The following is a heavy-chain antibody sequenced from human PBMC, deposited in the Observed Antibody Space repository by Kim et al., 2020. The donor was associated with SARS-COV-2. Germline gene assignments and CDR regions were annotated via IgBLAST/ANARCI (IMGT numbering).Heavy chain of an antibody. Sequence: GGSLRLSCAASGFTFSSYGMNWIRQAPGKGPEWVSGISGNGRRIYYGDFVKGRFAISRDNSKNTLYLQMNSLRAEDTALYYCAKSSGSDRLGNWFDPWGQGPLVTVSS. CDR3: AKSSGSDRLGNWFDP. J-gene: IGHJ5*02. CDR1: GFTFSSYG. CDR2: ISGNGRRI. D-gene: IGHD3-10*01. V-gene: IGHV3-23*01.